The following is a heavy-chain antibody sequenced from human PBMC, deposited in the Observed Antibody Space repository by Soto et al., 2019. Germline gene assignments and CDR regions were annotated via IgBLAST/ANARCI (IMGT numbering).Heavy chain of an antibody. CDR1: GGSIRDYD. D-gene: IGHD3-9*01. Sequence: PSETMSLSYTVAGGSIRDYDGSWILKPPGKGLEWIGYIYYSGSTNYNPSLKSRVPISVDTSKNQFSLKLSSVTAADTAVYYCARHRRAPGAKYYDILTGPLQWWFGPCGQGTLVTVPS. CDR2: IYYSGST. J-gene: IGHJ5*02. V-gene: IGHV4-59*08. CDR3: ARHRRAPGAKYYDILTGPLQWWFGP.